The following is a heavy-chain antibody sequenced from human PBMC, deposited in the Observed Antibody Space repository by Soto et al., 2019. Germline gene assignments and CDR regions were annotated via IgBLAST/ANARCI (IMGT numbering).Heavy chain of an antibody. Sequence: EVLLVESGGGFVQPGGSLRLSCAASGFTFRSYWMQWVRQAPGKGLVWVSWITSDGSSTIYADSVKGRFTISRDNAKNTLYLQMNSLRAEDTAVYYCASGGSSLNFDSWGQGTLVTVSS. CDR2: ITSDGSST. CDR3: ASGGSSLNFDS. J-gene: IGHJ4*02. CDR1: GFTFRSYW. D-gene: IGHD6-6*01. V-gene: IGHV3-74*01.